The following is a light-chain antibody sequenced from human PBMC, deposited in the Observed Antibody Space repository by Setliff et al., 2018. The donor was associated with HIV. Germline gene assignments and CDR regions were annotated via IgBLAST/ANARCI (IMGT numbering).Light chain of an antibody. J-gene: IGLJ1*01. Sequence: QSVLTQPASVSGSPGQSITISCTGTSSDVGGYNYVSRYQQHPGKAPKLMIYDVSKRPSGVSNRFSGSKSGNTASLTISGLQAEDEADYYCSSYTSSSTYVFGTGTKVTVL. CDR1: SSDVGGYNY. CDR2: DVS. CDR3: SSYTSSSTYV. V-gene: IGLV2-14*01.